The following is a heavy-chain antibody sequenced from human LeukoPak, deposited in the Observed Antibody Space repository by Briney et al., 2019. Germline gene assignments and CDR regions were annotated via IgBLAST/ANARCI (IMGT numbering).Heavy chain of an antibody. CDR2: IKQDGSEK. J-gene: IGHJ5*02. CDR3: ARDLNSRIAVAYNWFDP. Sequence: GGSLRLSCAASGFTFSSYWMSWVRQAPGKGLEWVANIKQDGSEKYYVDSVKGRFTISRDNAKNSLYLQMNSLRAEDTAVYYCARDLNSRIAVAYNWFDPWGRGTLVTVSS. V-gene: IGHV3-7*01. D-gene: IGHD6-19*01. CDR1: GFTFSSYW.